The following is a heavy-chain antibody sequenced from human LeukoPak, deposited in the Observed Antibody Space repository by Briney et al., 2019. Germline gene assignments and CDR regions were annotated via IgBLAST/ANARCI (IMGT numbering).Heavy chain of an antibody. V-gene: IGHV3-48*03. CDR1: GFTFSSYE. CDR3: AREHSGYDFPGRDYYYMDV. D-gene: IGHD5-12*01. Sequence: GGSLRLSCAASGFTFSSYEMNWVRQAPGKGLEWVSYISSSGSTIYYADSVKGRFTISRDNAKNSLYLQMNSLRAEDTAVYYCAREHSGYDFPGRDYYYMDVWGKGTTVTISS. CDR2: ISSSGSTI. J-gene: IGHJ6*03.